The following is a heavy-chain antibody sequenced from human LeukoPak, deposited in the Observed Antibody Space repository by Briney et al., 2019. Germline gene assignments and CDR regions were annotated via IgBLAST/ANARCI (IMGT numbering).Heavy chain of an antibody. CDR3: ARTKEMGTISYFGS. J-gene: IGHJ4*02. D-gene: IGHD5-24*01. Sequence: GGSLRLSCAASAFTFSSYAMSWVRQAPGKGLEWVSYIDSSGSTIHYADSVKGRFTISRDNAKNSLYLQMNSLRAEDTAVYYCARTKEMGTISYFGSWGQGTLVTVSS. CDR2: IDSSGSTI. CDR1: AFTFSSYA. V-gene: IGHV3-48*03.